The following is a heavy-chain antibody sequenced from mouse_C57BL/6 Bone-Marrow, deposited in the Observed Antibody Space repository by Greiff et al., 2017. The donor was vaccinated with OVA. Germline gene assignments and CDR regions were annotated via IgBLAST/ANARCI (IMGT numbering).Heavy chain of an antibody. D-gene: IGHD2-2*01. V-gene: IGHV5-4*03. CDR1: GFTFSSYA. CDR3: ARGGYNYFDY. J-gene: IGHJ2*01. CDR2: ISDGGSYT. Sequence: DVMLVESGGGLVKPGGSLKLSCAASGFTFSSYAMSWVRQTPEKRLEWVATISDGGSYTYYPDNVKGRFTISRDNAKNNLYLQMSHLKSEDTAMYYCARGGYNYFDYWGQGTTLTVSS.